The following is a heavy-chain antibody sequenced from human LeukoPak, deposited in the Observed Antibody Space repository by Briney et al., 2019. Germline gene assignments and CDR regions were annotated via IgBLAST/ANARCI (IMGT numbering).Heavy chain of an antibody. CDR1: GFTFSSYG. D-gene: IGHD3-22*01. Sequence: GGSLRLSXAASGFTFSSYGMHWVRQAPGKGLEWVAFIRYDGSNKYYADSVKGRFTISRDNSKNTLYLQMNSPRAEDTAVYYCAKVPPPTYYYDSSGYLHCDYWGQGTLVTVSS. CDR3: AKVPPPTYYYDSSGYLHCDY. J-gene: IGHJ4*02. CDR2: IRYDGSNK. V-gene: IGHV3-30*02.